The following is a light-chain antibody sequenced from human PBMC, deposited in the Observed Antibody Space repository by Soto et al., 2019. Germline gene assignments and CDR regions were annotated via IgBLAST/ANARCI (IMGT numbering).Light chain of an antibody. Sequence: PGESATLSCRASQSVSRYLAWYQKKPGQAPRLLIYDASKRATGIPARFSGSGSGTDFTLTISSLEPEDFAVYYCQHRSNWPGAFGQGTKRETK. CDR2: DAS. CDR1: QSVSRY. V-gene: IGKV3-11*01. J-gene: IGKJ2*01. CDR3: QHRSNWPGA.